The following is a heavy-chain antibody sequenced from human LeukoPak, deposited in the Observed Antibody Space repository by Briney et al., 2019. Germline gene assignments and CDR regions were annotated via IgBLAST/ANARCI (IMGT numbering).Heavy chain of an antibody. V-gene: IGHV1-69*04. CDR1: GGTFSSYA. CDR3: ARYTTVGNNWFDP. D-gene: IGHD4-23*01. Sequence: ASVKVSCKASGGTFSSYAISWVRQAPGQGLEWMGRIIPILGIANYAQKFQGSVTITADKSTSTAYMELSSLRSEDTAVYYCARYTTVGNNWFDPWGQGTLVTVSS. J-gene: IGHJ5*02. CDR2: IIPILGIA.